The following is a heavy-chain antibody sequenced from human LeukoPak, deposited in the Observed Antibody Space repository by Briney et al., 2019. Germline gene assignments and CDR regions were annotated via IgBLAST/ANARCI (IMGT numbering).Heavy chain of an antibody. CDR3: AKDPGLTFSGSGFFDY. CDR1: GFNFNDYY. J-gene: IGHJ4*02. D-gene: IGHD3-16*01. Sequence: GGSLRLSCAASGFNFNDYYMNWIRQAPGKGLEWVAFIRYDGSNKYYADSVKGRFTISRDNSKNTLYLQMNSLRAEDTAVYYCAKDPGLTFSGSGFFDYWGQGTLVTVSS. V-gene: IGHV3-30*02. CDR2: IRYDGSNK.